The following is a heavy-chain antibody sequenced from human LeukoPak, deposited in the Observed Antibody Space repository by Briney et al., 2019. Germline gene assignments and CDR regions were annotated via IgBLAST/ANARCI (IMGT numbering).Heavy chain of an antibody. CDR2: MTGSGGST. D-gene: IGHD3-10*01. CDR1: GFTFSTYA. Sequence: GGSLRLSCAASGFTFSTYAMSWVRQAPGKGLEWVATMTGSGGSTFYGDSVKGRFTIARDNSNNMLYLQMNSLRAEDTAVYYCAKDLGLLWLVTFAYGGRGTLATAS. V-gene: IGHV3-23*01. CDR3: AKDLGLLWLVTFAY. J-gene: IGHJ4*02.